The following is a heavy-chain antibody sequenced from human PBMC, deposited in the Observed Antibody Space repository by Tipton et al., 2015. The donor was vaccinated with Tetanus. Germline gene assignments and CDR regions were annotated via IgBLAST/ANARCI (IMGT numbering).Heavy chain of an antibody. CDR1: GFTFSSYA. D-gene: IGHD3-16*01. Sequence: SLRLSCAASGFTFSSYAMSWVRQAPGKGLEWVSAISGSGGSTYYADSVKGRFTISRDNSKNTLYLQMNSLKAEDTAVYYCAKDLGLSKRRPREDPWGQGTLVTVSS. J-gene: IGHJ5*02. V-gene: IGHV3-23*01. CDR2: ISGSGGST. CDR3: AKDLGLSKRRPREDP.